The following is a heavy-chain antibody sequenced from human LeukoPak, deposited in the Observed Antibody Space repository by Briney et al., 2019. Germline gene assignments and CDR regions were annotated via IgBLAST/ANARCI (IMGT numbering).Heavy chain of an antibody. Sequence: GGSLRLSCAGSGFTFNDYYMSWIRQAPGKGLEWVSYISSSGRTIYYADSVKGRFTISRDNAKNSLYLQMNSLRAEDTAVYYCARADCSSSSCYELDYWGQGTLVTVSS. J-gene: IGHJ4*02. CDR3: ARADCSSSSCYELDY. CDR2: ISSSGRTI. CDR1: GFTFNDYY. V-gene: IGHV3-11*04. D-gene: IGHD2-2*01.